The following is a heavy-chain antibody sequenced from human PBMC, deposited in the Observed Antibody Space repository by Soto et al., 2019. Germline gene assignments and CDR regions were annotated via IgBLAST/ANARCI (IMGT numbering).Heavy chain of an antibody. V-gene: IGHV1-2*02. CDR3: ARGGGVGVAGSAAFDM. D-gene: IGHD3-3*01. J-gene: IGHJ3*02. CDR2: INPATGAA. CDR1: GYPVTAYY. Sequence: QLHLVQSGAVVKKPGASVTVSCSASGYPVTAYYMHWVRQAPGRGLEWMGGINPATGAAKYTQTSRGRVTVTRDTSTSTVFMELSVLTSEDTAGFYCARGGGVGVAGSAAFDMWGQGTLVTVSS.